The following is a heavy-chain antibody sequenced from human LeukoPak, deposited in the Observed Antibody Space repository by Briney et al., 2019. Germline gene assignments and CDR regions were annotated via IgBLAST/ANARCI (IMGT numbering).Heavy chain of an antibody. CDR3: ARLPSLRYFDWLGSDY. D-gene: IGHD3-9*01. J-gene: IGHJ4*02. CDR1: GGSISSGSYY. Sequence: PSETLSLTCTVSGGSISSGSYYWSWIRQPAGKGLEWIGRIYTSGSTNYNPSLKSRVTISVDTSKNQFSLKLSSVTAADTAVYYCARLPSLRYFDWLGSDYWGQGTLVTVSS. V-gene: IGHV4-61*02. CDR2: IYTSGST.